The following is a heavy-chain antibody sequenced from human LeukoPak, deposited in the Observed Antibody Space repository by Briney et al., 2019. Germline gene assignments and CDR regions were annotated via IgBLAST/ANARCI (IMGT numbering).Heavy chain of an antibody. CDR1: GFTSSSNA. CDR2: ISGSGGST. CDR3: AKDPDIVGATTPDY. J-gene: IGHJ4*02. D-gene: IGHD1-26*01. V-gene: IGHV3-23*01. Sequence: GGSLRLSCAASGFTSSSNAMSWVRQAPGKGLEWVSAISGSGGSTYYADSVKGRFTISRDNSKNTLYLQMNSLRAGDTAVYYCAKDPDIVGATTPDYWGQGTLVTVSS.